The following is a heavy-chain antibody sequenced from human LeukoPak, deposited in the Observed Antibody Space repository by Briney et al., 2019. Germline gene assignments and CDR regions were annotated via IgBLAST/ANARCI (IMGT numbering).Heavy chain of an antibody. Sequence: GGSLRLSCAASGFTFDDYGMHWVRQAPGKGLEWIALISWEGGLIHYGASVLGRFTISRDNSKNSLYLQMNSLRPEDTALYYCAKESSGGVGATGHYDYWGQGTLVTVSS. CDR2: ISWEGGLI. J-gene: IGHJ4*02. CDR3: AKESSGGVGATGHYDY. D-gene: IGHD1-26*01. CDR1: GFTFDDYG. V-gene: IGHV3-43D*03.